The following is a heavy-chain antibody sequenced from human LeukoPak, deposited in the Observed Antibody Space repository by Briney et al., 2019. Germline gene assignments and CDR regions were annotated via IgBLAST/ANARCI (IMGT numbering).Heavy chain of an antibody. CDR2: IYSGGST. V-gene: IGHV3-66*01. J-gene: IGHJ6*02. Sequence: GGSLRLSCAASGFTVSSNYMSWVRQAPGKGLEWVSVIYSGGSTYYADSVKGRFTISRDNSKNTLYLQMNSLRAEDTAVYYCAREFSQKVATNPTYHHGKDVWGQGTKVNVPS. CDR1: GFTVSSNY. CDR3: AREFSQKVATNPTYHHGKDV.